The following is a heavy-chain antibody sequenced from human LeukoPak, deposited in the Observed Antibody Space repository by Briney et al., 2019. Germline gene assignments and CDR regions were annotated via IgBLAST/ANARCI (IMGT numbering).Heavy chain of an antibody. Sequence: PSQTLSLXCTVSGGSISSGDYYWSWIRQPPGKGLEWIGYIYYSGSTYYNPSLKSRVTISVDTSKNQFSLKLSSVTAADTAVYYCVRDKEMATIPVFDYWGQGTLVTVSS. CDR3: VRDKEMATIPVFDY. CDR1: GGSISSGDYY. CDR2: IYYSGST. J-gene: IGHJ4*02. V-gene: IGHV4-30-4*08. D-gene: IGHD5-24*01.